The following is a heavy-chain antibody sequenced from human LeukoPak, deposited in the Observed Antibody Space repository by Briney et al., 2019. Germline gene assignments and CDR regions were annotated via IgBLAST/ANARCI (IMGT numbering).Heavy chain of an antibody. Sequence: GIIYPGDSDTRYSPSFQGQVTISADKSISTAYLQWSSLKASDTAMYYCARQTNSGYDLIDYWGQGTLVTVSS. V-gene: IGHV5-51*01. D-gene: IGHD5-12*01. CDR2: IYPGDSDT. J-gene: IGHJ4*02. CDR3: ARQTNSGYDLIDY.